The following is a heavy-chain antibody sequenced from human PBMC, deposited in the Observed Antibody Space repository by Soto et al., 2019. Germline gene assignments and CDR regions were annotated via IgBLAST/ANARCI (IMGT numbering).Heavy chain of an antibody. CDR2: IYYSGST. D-gene: IGHD6-19*01. Sequence: QVQLQESGPGLVKPSQTLSLTCTVSGGSISSGGYYWSWIRQHPGKGLERIGYIYYSGSTYYNPSPKSRVTIAVDTSKNQFSLKLSSVTAADTAVYYCARGAGDSSGWYEGTMDVWGQGTTVTVSS. CDR1: GGSISSGGYY. J-gene: IGHJ6*02. CDR3: ARGAGDSSGWYEGTMDV. V-gene: IGHV4-31*03.